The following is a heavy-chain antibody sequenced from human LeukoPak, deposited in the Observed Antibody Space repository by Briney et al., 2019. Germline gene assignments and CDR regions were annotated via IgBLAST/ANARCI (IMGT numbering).Heavy chain of an antibody. CDR1: GGSISSYY. D-gene: IGHD1-26*01. J-gene: IGHJ4*02. CDR2: TYTGGST. CDR3: VGGTYYGGDS. Sequence: SETLSLTCTVSGGSISSYYWNWIRQPAGKGLEYIGRTYTGGSTNYNPSLKSRVTMSVDTSKNQFSLKLSSVTAADTAAYYCVGGTYYGGDSWGQGTLVTVSS. V-gene: IGHV4-4*07.